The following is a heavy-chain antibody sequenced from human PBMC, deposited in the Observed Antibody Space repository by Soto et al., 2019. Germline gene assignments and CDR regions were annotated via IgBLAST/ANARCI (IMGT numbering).Heavy chain of an antibody. J-gene: IGHJ4*02. CDR2: IYYSGST. V-gene: IGHV4-39*01. CDR3: ARRRGYCSGGSCYFDFDY. D-gene: IGHD2-15*01. Sequence: PSETLSLTCTVSGGSISSSIYYWGWIRQPPGKGLEWIGSIYYSGSTYYNPSLKSRVTISVDTSKNQFSLKLSSVTAADTSVYYCARRRGYCSGGSCYFDFDYWGQGTLVTVSS. CDR1: GGSISSSIYY.